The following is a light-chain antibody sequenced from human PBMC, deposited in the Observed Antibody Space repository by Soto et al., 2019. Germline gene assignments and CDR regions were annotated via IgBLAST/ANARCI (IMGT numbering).Light chain of an antibody. CDR1: QSISSW. J-gene: IGKJ1*01. CDR3: QQYNSYLTWT. Sequence: DIQMTQSPSTLSASAGDRVTITCRASQSISSWLAWYQQKPGKAPKLLIYKASSLESGVPSRFSGSGSGTEFTLTISSLQPDDFATYYCQQYNSYLTWTFGQGTKVDI. V-gene: IGKV1-5*03. CDR2: KAS.